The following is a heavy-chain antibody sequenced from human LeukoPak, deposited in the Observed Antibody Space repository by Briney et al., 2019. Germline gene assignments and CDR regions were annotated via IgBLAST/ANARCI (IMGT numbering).Heavy chain of an antibody. V-gene: IGHV5-10-1*01. CDR3: ARQTVAVANDY. D-gene: IGHD6-19*01. CDR1: GSRFTSYW. Sequence: ESLQISCKGSGSRFTSYWISWVRQMPGKGLEWMGRIDPSDSYTNYSPSFQGHVTISADKSISTAYLQWSSLKASDTAMYYCARQTVAVANDYWGQGTLVTVSS. J-gene: IGHJ4*02. CDR2: IDPSDSYT.